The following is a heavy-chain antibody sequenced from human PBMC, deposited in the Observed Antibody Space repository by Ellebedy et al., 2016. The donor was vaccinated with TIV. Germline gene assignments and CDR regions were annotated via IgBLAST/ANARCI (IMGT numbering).Heavy chain of an antibody. V-gene: IGHV3-48*03. CDR1: GFTFSRYE. CDR3: ARVGTGWYTNFDY. J-gene: IGHJ4*02. CDR2: IGSDTTII. Sequence: GESLKISCAASGFTFSRYEMKWIRQAPGKGLEWVSYIGSDTTIIYYADSVKGRFTISRDNAKNSLSLQMNSLRPEDTGVYYCARVGTGWYTNFDYWGQGTLVTVSS. D-gene: IGHD6-19*01.